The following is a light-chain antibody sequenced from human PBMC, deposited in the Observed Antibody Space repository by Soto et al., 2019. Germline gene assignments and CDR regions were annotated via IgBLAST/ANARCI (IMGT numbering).Light chain of an antibody. CDR2: DAS. Sequence: EIVLTQSPATLSFSPGERSTLSCRSSQSVSSSHLAWYQQKPGQAPRLLIYDASNRATGIPARFSGSGSGTDFTLTISSLEPEDFAVYYCQQRSNWPPWTFGQGTKVDIK. CDR1: QSVSSSH. CDR3: QQRSNWPPWT. J-gene: IGKJ1*01. V-gene: IGKV3-11*01.